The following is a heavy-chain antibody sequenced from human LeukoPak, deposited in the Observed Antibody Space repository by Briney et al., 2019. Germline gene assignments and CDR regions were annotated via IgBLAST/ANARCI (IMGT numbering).Heavy chain of an antibody. CDR1: GYTLTELS. CDR2: FDPEDGET. J-gene: IGHJ4*02. D-gene: IGHD6-19*01. Sequence: ASVKVSCKVSGYTLTELSMHWVRQAPGKGLEWMGGFDPEDGETIYAQKFQGRVTMTEDTSTDTAYMELSSLRSEDTAVYYCATDREWLWYFDYWGQGTLVTVSS. CDR3: ATDREWLWYFDY. V-gene: IGHV1-24*01.